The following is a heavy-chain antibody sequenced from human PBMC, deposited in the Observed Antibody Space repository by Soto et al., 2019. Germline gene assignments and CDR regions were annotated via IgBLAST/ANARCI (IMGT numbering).Heavy chain of an antibody. CDR3: AREVGSPTTSDAFDI. D-gene: IGHD3-10*01. CDR2: ISYTGSA. Sequence: YWIGWVRQHPGKGLEWIGYISYTGSAYYSPSLESRVSISVDTSKNHFSLRLNSVTAADTAMYYCAREVGSPTTSDAFDIWGQGTMVTVSS. J-gene: IGHJ3*02. CDR1: Y. V-gene: IGHV4-31*02.